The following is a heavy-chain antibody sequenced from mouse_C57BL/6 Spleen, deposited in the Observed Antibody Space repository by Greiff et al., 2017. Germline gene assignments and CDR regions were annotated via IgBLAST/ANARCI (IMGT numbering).Heavy chain of an antibody. J-gene: IGHJ4*01. CDR1: GYTFTSYW. D-gene: IGHD2-10*01. Sequence: VQLQQSGAELVKPGASVKLSCKASGYTFTSYWMQWVKQRPGQGLEWIGEIDPSDSYTNYNQKFKGKATLTVDTSSSPAYMQLSSLTSEDSAVYYCARTGLLYAMDYWGQGTSVTVSS. CDR3: ARTGLLYAMDY. V-gene: IGHV1-50*01. CDR2: IDPSDSYT.